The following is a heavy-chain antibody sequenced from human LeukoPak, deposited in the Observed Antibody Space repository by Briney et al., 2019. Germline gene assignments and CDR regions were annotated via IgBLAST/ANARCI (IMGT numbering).Heavy chain of an antibody. V-gene: IGHV4-39*07. D-gene: IGHD5-18*01. Sequence: PSETLSLTCTVSGGSISSSSYYWGWIHQPPGKGLEWIGSIYYSGSTYYNPSLKSRVTISVDTSKNQFSLKLSSVTAADTAVYYCARELSGYFTLYYYYYYMDVWGKGTTVTVSS. J-gene: IGHJ6*03. CDR1: GGSISSSSYY. CDR2: IYYSGST. CDR3: ARELSGYFTLYYYYYYMDV.